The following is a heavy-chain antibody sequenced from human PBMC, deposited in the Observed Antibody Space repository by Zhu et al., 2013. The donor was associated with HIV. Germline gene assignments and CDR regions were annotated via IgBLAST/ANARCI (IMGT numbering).Heavy chain of an antibody. Sequence: QVQLVQSGAEVKKPGSSVKVSCKASGGTFSSYGLTWVRQAPGQGLEWMGGIIPVFGTANYAQKFQGRVTITADESTSTAYMELSSLRSEDTAVYYCAIDHPLGLYCSGGSCYPTFDYWGQGTLVTVSS. CDR1: GGTFSSYG. D-gene: IGHD2-15*01. CDR2: IIPVFGTA. CDR3: AIDHPLGLYCSGGSCYPTFDY. J-gene: IGHJ4*02. V-gene: IGHV1-69*01.